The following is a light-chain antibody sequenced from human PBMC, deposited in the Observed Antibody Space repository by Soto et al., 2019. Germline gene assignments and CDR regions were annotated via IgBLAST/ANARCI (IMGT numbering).Light chain of an antibody. CDR1: DSISPW. CDR3: QKYNSYSPK. Sequence: DIQMTHSPSTIAASVLYIVSITFRASDSISPWVASYQQKPGKAPKVLIYKASSLVSGVPSRFSGSGSGTEFTLTISSLQPDDSATYYCQKYNSYSPKFGQGTKVDNK. V-gene: IGKV1-5*03. CDR2: KAS. J-gene: IGKJ1*01.